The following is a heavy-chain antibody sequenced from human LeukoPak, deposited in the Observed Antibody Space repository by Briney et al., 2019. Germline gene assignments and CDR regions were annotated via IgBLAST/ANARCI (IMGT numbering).Heavy chain of an antibody. J-gene: IGHJ4*02. CDR3: ARRVKYGRPFDY. Sequence: SETLSLTCTASGGSISSSSYYWGWIRQPPGKGLEWIGSIYYSGSTNYNPSLKSRVTISVDTSKNQFSLKLSSVTAADTAVYYCARRVKYGRPFDYWGQGTLVTVSS. V-gene: IGHV4-39*07. CDR1: GGSISSSSYY. CDR2: IYYSGST. D-gene: IGHD3-22*01.